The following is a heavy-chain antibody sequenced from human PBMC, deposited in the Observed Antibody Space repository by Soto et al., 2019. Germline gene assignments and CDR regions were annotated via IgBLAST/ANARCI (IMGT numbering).Heavy chain of an antibody. J-gene: IGHJ3*02. V-gene: IGHV4-59*01. Sequence: PSETLSLTCTVSGGSISSYYWSWIRQPPGKGLEWIGYIYYSGSTNYNPSLKSRVTISVDTSKNQFSLKLSSVTAADTAVYYCARDLKVTMTENNKPTDAFDIWGQGTMVTVSS. CDR2: IYYSGST. CDR1: GGSISSYY. D-gene: IGHD3-22*01. CDR3: ARDLKVTMTENNKPTDAFDI.